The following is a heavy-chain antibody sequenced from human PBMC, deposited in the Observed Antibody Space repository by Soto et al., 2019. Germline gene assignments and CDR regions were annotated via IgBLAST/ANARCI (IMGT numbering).Heavy chain of an antibody. CDR2: ISSSSSTI. J-gene: IGHJ4*02. CDR3: ARARVDIVATIGGLVGDY. D-gene: IGHD5-12*01. Sequence: EVQLVESGGGLVQPGGSLRLSCAASGFTFSSYSMNWVRQAPGKGLEWVSYISSSSSTIYYADSVKGRFTISRDNAKNSLYRQMNSLRDEDTAVYYCARARVDIVATIGGLVGDYWGQVTLVTVSS. V-gene: IGHV3-48*02. CDR1: GFTFSSYS.